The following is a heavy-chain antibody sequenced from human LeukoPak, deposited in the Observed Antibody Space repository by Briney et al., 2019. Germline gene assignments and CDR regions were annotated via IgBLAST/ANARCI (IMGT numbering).Heavy chain of an antibody. CDR1: DGSISSGGYY. J-gene: IGHJ3*02. D-gene: IGHD2-2*01. V-gene: IGHV4-31*03. CDR3: ARAVLVVPAANAFDI. CDR2: IYYSGST. Sequence: DPSETLSLTCTVSDGSISSGGYYWSWIRQHPGKGLEWIGYIYYSGSTYYNPSLKSRVTISVDTSKNQFSLKLSSVTAADTAVYYCARAVLVVPAANAFDIWGQGTMVTVSS.